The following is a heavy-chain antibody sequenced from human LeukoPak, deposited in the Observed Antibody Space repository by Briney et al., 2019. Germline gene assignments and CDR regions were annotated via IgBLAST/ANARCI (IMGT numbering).Heavy chain of an antibody. CDR1: GFTFSTYE. CDR3: ARDRIYSSGWYGYFDY. Sequence: PGGSLRLSCAAAGFTFSTYEMNWVRQAPGQWLDWVSYISSSGSTIYYADSVKGRFTISRDNAKNSLYLQMNSLRAEDTAVYYCARDRIYSSGWYGYFDYWGQGTLVTVSS. J-gene: IGHJ4*02. D-gene: IGHD6-19*01. V-gene: IGHV3-48*03. CDR2: ISSSGSTI.